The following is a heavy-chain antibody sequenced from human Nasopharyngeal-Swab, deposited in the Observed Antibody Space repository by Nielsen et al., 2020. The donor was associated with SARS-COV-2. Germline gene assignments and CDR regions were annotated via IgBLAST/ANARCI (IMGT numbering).Heavy chain of an antibody. V-gene: IGHV5-51*01. CDR1: GYSFTSYW. J-gene: IGHJ6*02. CDR3: ASQGIAAAGTQRYYYYYGMDV. D-gene: IGHD6-13*01. Sequence: GEPLKIPCKGSGYSFTSYWIGWVRQMPGKGLEWMGIIYPGDSDTRYSPSFQGQVTISADKSISTAYLQWSSLKASDTAMYYCASQGIAAAGTQRYYYYYGMDVWGQGTTVTVSS. CDR2: IYPGDSDT.